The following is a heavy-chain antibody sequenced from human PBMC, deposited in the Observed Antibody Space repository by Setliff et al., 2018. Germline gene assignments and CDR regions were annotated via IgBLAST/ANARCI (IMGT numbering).Heavy chain of an antibody. Sequence: ASVKVSCKASGYTFTNYAMNWVRQAPGQGHEWMGWINTNTGFPTYAQGFTGRFVFSLDTSVSTAYLQISSVKAEDTAVYYCARGYCSGGSCADFDYWGQGTLVTVSS. D-gene: IGHD2-15*01. J-gene: IGHJ4*02. CDR2: INTNTGFP. CDR3: ARGYCSGGSCADFDY. V-gene: IGHV7-4-1*02. CDR1: GYTFTNYA.